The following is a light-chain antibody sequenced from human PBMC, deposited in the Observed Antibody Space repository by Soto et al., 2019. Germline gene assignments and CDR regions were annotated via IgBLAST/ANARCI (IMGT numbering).Light chain of an antibody. CDR1: SGDIGSYNR. CDR2: EVT. Sequence: QSVLTQPASVSGSPGQSITISCTGTSGDIGSYNRVSWYQQHPGKAPKLIIYEVTDRPSGVSNRFSGSKSANTASLTISGLQAEDEAEYYCSSYTNINTRACVFGTGTKVTVL. J-gene: IGLJ1*01. CDR3: SSYTNINTRACV. V-gene: IGLV2-14*01.